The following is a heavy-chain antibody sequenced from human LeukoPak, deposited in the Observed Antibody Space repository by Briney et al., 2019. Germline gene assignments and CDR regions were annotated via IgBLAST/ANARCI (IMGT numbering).Heavy chain of an antibody. J-gene: IGHJ4*02. V-gene: IGHV5-51*01. CDR3: ARIPVDYYDSSGYSIYFDY. Sequence: GESLKISCKGSGYSFTSYWIAWVRQMPGKGLEWMGIIYPGDSDTRYSPSFQGQVTISADKSISTAYLQWSSLKASDTAMYYCARIPVDYYDSSGYSIYFDYWGQGTPVTVSS. CDR1: GYSFTSYW. D-gene: IGHD3-22*01. CDR2: IYPGDSDT.